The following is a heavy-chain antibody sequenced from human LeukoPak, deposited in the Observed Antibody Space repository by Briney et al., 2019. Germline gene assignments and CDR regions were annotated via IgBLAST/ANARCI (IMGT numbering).Heavy chain of an antibody. CDR2: ISSSSSTI. D-gene: IGHD6-13*01. CDR3: ARGTYSGTWANWFDP. CDR1: GFTFSSYS. J-gene: IGHJ5*02. V-gene: IGHV3-48*04. Sequence: GGSPRLSCAASGFTFSSYSMNWVRQAPGKGLEWVSYISSSSSTIYYADSVKGRFTISRDNAKKSVYLQMNSLRAEDTAVYYCARGTYSGTWANWFDPWGQGTLVTVSS.